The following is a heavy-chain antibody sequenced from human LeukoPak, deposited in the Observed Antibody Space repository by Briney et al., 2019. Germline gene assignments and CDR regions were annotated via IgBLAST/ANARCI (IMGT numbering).Heavy chain of an antibody. CDR2: INHSGST. Sequence: SETLSLTCAVYGGSFSGYYWSWIRQPPGKGLEWIGEINHSGSTNYNPSLKSRVTISVDTSKNQFSLKLSSVTAADTAVYYCARLALVGDDYGMDVWGQGTTVTVSS. V-gene: IGHV4-34*01. CDR1: GGSFSGYY. J-gene: IGHJ6*02. D-gene: IGHD1-26*01. CDR3: ARLALVGDDYGMDV.